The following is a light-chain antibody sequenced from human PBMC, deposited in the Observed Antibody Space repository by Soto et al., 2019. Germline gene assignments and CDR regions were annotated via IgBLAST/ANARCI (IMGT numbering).Light chain of an antibody. CDR1: QSVSSGY. V-gene: IGKV3-20*01. CDR2: GAS. Sequence: EIVLTQSPGTLSLSPGERATLSCRASQSVSSGYLAWYQQKPGQAPRPLIYGASSRATGIPDRFSGSGSGTDFTLTISRLEPEDSAVYYCQQYGSSFRTFGQGTKV. J-gene: IGKJ1*01. CDR3: QQYGSSFRT.